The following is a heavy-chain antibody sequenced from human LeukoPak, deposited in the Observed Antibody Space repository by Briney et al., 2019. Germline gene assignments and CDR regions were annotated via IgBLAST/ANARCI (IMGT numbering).Heavy chain of an antibody. CDR1: GGSFRGFY. D-gene: IGHD3-10*01. CDR2: INHSGST. CDR3: ARALGRSPCSAYECFYGSGSYFDY. Sequence: SETLSLTCAVYGGSFRGFYWSWIPEPPAKGLEWSGEINHSGSTNYNPSLKSRVTISVDTSKNQFSLKLSSVTAADTAVYYCARALGRSPCSAYECFYGSGSYFDYWGQGTLVTVSS. V-gene: IGHV4-34*01. J-gene: IGHJ4*02.